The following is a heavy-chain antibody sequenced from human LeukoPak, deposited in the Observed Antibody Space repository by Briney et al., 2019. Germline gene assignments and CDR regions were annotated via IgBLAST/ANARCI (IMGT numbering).Heavy chain of an antibody. CDR2: ISYDGSNK. CDR3: ARVAEDTAMAPFDY. J-gene: IGHJ4*02. V-gene: IGHV3-30*04. CDR1: GVTFSSYA. Sequence: PGRSLRLSCAASGVTFSSYAMHWVRQAPGKGLEWVAGISYDGSNKYYADSVKGRFTISRDNSKSTLYLQMNSLRAEDTAVYYCARVAEDTAMAPFDYWGQGTLVTVSS. D-gene: IGHD5-18*01.